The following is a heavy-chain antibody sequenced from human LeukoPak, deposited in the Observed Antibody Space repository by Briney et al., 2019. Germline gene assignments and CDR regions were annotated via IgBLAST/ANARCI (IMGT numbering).Heavy chain of an antibody. CDR3: AREGAGGNLAFDY. CDR1: GFTFSSYW. V-gene: IGHV3-74*01. Sequence: PGGSLRLSCAASGFTFSSYWMHWVRQAPGKGLVWVSRINSDGSSTSYADSVKGRFTISRDNAKNTLYLQMNSLRAEDTAVYYCAREGAGGNLAFDYWGQGTLVTVSS. D-gene: IGHD3-16*01. J-gene: IGHJ4*02. CDR2: INSDGSST.